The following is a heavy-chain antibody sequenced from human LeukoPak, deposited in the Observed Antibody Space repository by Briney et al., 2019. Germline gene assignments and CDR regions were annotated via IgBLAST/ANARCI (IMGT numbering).Heavy chain of an antibody. D-gene: IGHD6-13*01. J-gene: IGHJ4*02. Sequence: SQTLSLTCTVSGGSISSGDYYWSRIRQPPGKGLEWIGYIYYSGSTYYNPSLKSRVTISVDTSKNQFSLKLSSVTAADTAVYYCAKQQLVRCFDYWGQGTLVTVSS. CDR3: AKQQLVRCFDY. V-gene: IGHV4-30-4*01. CDR2: IYYSGST. CDR1: GGSISSGDYY.